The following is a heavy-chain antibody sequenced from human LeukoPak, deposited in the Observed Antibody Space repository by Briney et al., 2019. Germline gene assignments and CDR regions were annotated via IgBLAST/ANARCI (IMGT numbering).Heavy chain of an antibody. D-gene: IGHD2-15*01. V-gene: IGHV4-34*01. J-gene: IGHJ4*02. Sequence: NPSETLSLTCAVYGGSFSGYYWSWIRQPPGKGLEWIGEINHSGSTNYNPSLKSRVTISVDTSKNQFSLKLSSVTAADTAVYYCARGFGGQEVYDYWGQGTLVTGSS. CDR1: GGSFSGYY. CDR3: ARGFGGQEVYDY. CDR2: INHSGST.